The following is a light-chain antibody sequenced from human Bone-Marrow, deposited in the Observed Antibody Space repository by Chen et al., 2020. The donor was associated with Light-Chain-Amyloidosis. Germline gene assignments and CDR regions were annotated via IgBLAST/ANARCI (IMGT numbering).Light chain of an antibody. CDR1: QSITKF. J-gene: IGKJ4*01. V-gene: IGKV1-39*01. CDR2: TAS. CDR3: QQSYSTPT. Sequence: DIQMTQSPSSLSASVGDSVTITCRASQSITKFLNWYQQKPGKGPKLLIYTASSLQSGVPSRFSGSGSGTDFSLTISSVQPEDLATYYCQQSYSTPTFGGGTKLEIK.